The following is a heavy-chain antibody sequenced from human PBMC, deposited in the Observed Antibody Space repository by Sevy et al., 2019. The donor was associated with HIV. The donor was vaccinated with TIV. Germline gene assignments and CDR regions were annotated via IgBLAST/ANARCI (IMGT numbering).Heavy chain of an antibody. V-gene: IGHV3-15*01. J-gene: IGHJ4*02. CDR3: ATAPGYYDSAPFDY. Sequence: GGSLRLSCAVSGFTFNNAWMNWVRQAPGSGLKWVGLIKSKIDGETTDYAAPVKGRFTISRDDSKNTLFLQMNSLKIEDTAVYYCATAPGYYDSAPFDYWGPGTLVTVSS. CDR1: GFTFNNAW. CDR2: IKSKIDGETT. D-gene: IGHD3-22*01.